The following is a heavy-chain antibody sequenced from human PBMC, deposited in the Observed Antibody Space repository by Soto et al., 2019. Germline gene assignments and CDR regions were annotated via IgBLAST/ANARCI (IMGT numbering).Heavy chain of an antibody. Sequence: QLQLQESGPGLVKPSETLSLTCNVSGDSISSSNYYWGWIRQPPGKGLEWIGSIHYSESTYYSPSLTRRVTISVDASKNQISLNLDSVTAADTALYFCAGARGQRNRNAFNIWGRGTMVTVSS. CDR1: GDSISSSNYY. D-gene: IGHD3-10*01. CDR3: AGARGQRNRNAFNI. CDR2: IHYSEST. J-gene: IGHJ3*02. V-gene: IGHV4-39*01.